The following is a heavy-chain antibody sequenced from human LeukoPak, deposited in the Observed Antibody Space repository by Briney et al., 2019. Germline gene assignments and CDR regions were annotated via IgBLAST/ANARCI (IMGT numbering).Heavy chain of an antibody. CDR1: GFTFSSYT. CDR2: ISYDGSDK. V-gene: IGHV3-30*04. Sequence: PGRSLRLSCAASGFTFSSYTMHWVRQAPDKGLAWVAAISYDGSDKYYADSVKGRFTISRNNSKNTLYLQMNSLRPEDTAVYYCARDGVGYGSGRYIDYWGQGTLVTVSS. D-gene: IGHD3-10*01. CDR3: ARDGVGYGSGRYIDY. J-gene: IGHJ4*02.